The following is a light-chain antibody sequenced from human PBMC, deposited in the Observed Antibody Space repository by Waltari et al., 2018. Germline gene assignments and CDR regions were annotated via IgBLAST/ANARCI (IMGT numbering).Light chain of an antibody. Sequence: QSVLTQPPSASGTPGQRVTIPCSGSSSHIRSNTVNWYPQLPGTAPKLLIYSNNQRPSGVPDRFSGSKSGTSASLAISGHQSEDEADYYCAAWDDSLNGHWVFGGGTKLTVL. J-gene: IGLJ3*02. CDR1: SSHIRSNT. CDR2: SNN. CDR3: AAWDDSLNGHWV. V-gene: IGLV1-44*01.